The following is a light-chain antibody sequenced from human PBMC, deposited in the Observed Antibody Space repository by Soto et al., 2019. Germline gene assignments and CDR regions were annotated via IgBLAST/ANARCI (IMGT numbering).Light chain of an antibody. CDR1: QSIRNW. V-gene: IGKV1-5*01. CDR3: QEYNSYTWT. J-gene: IGKJ1*01. CDR2: DAS. Sequence: DIQMTQSPSTLSASVGDRVTITCRASQSIRNWLAWYQKKPGKVPKLLIYDASSLASGVPSRFSGSGSGTEFNLTISSLQTDDFASFYCQEYNSYTWTFGQGTKVDIK.